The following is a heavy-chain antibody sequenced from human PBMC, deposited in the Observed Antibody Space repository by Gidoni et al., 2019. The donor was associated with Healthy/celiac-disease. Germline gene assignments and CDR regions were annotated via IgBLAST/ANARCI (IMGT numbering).Heavy chain of an antibody. Sequence: QVQLQESGPGLVKPSQTLSLTCTASGGSTSSGGYYWSWIRQHPGKGLEWIGYIYYSGSTYYNPSLTSRVTVSVDTSKNQFSRKLSSVAAADTAVYYCARAPVRITMIELCQYYFDYWGQGTLVTVSS. J-gene: IGHJ4*02. CDR1: GGSTSSGGYY. CDR3: ARAPVRITMIELCQYYFDY. CDR2: IYYSGST. V-gene: IGHV4-31*03. D-gene: IGHD3-22*01.